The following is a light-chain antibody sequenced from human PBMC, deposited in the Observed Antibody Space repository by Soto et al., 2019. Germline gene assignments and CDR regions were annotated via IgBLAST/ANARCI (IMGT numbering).Light chain of an antibody. CDR3: QQFDSSPVT. CDR1: QSVNAKY. Sequence: TVLTQSPDTLSLSPGDRATLSCGASQSVNAKYLAWYQQRPGQPPRLLIYAASRRAAGIPERFSAGGSETKFTLTISILEPEDFAVYYCQQFDSSPVTFGQGTNVEIK. J-gene: IGKJ2*01. V-gene: IGKV3-20*01. CDR2: AAS.